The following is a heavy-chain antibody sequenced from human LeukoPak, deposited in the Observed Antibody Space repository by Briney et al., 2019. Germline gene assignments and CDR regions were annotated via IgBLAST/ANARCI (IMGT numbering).Heavy chain of an antibody. J-gene: IGHJ5*02. V-gene: IGHV3-23*01. D-gene: IGHD7-27*01. CDR2: ISGSGGST. CDR1: GFTFSSYG. Sequence: GGSLRLSCAASGFTFSSYGTSWVRQAPGKGLEWVSAISGSGGSTYYADSVKGRFTISRDNSKNTLYLQMDSLRPEDTAVYYCAKGQLGIQSSKWFDPWGQGTLVTVSS. CDR3: AKGQLGIQSSKWFDP.